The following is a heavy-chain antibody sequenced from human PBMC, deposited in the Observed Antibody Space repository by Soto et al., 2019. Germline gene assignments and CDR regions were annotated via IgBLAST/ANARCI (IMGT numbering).Heavy chain of an antibody. V-gene: IGHV1-46*01. D-gene: IGHD3-10*01. CDR3: ARSAEPRYMVRGPMGWFDP. J-gene: IGHJ5*02. Sequence: QVQLVQSGAEVKKPGASVKVSCKASGYTFTSYYMHWVRQAPGQGLEWMGIINPSGGSTSYAQKVRGRVTMTRDTSTSTVYMERSSLGSEDTAVYYCARSAEPRYMVRGPMGWFDPWGQGTLVTVSS. CDR2: INPSGGST. CDR1: GYTFTSYY.